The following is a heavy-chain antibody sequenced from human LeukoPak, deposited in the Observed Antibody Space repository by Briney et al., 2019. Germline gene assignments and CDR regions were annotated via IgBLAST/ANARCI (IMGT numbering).Heavy chain of an antibody. D-gene: IGHD5-24*01. J-gene: IGHJ4*02. V-gene: IGHV4-34*01. CDR2: INHSGST. Sequence: SETLSLTCAVYGGSFSGYYWSWIRQPPGKGLEWIGDINHSGSTNYNPSLKSRVTISVDTSKNQLSLKLSSVTAADTAVYYCAKDGPRDGYSLDYWGQGTLVTVSS. CDR1: GGSFSGYY. CDR3: AKDGPRDGYSLDY.